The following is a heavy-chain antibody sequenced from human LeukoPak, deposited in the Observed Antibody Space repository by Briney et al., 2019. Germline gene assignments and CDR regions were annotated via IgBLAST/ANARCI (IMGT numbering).Heavy chain of an antibody. CDR1: GGSISSYY. J-gene: IGHJ3*02. Sequence: PSETLSLTCTVSGGSISSYYWSWVRQPPGKGLEWIGYIYYSGSTNYNPSLTSRVTISVDTSKNQFSLKLSSVTAADTAVYYCARDVGHFDIWGQGTMVTVSS. CDR2: IYYSGST. V-gene: IGHV4-59*01. CDR3: ARDVGHFDI.